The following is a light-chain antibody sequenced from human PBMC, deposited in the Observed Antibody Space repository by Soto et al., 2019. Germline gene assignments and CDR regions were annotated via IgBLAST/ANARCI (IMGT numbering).Light chain of an antibody. Sequence: RRPAYVGGRVTITCRASQSISSWLAWYQQKPGEAPKLLIYDASALPRGVPSRFSGGGSGTDFTLTISSLQPDDFAPYYCQHYNIHSIPFGHVTLLAIK. CDR2: DAS. V-gene: IGKV1-5*01. CDR1: QSISSW. J-gene: IGKJ5*01. CDR3: QHYNIHSIP.